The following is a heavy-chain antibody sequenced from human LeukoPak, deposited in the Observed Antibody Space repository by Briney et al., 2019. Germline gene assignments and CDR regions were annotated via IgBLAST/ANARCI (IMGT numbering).Heavy chain of an antibody. V-gene: IGHV4-4*07. Sequence: PSETLSLTCTVSGCSISSYYWSWIRQPAGKGLEWIGRIYTSGSTNYNPSLKSRVTMSVDTSKNQFSLKLSSVTAADTAVYYCARDQSEQWLGDAFDIWGQGTMVTVSS. CDR2: IYTSGST. CDR1: GCSISSYY. CDR3: ARDQSEQWLGDAFDI. D-gene: IGHD6-19*01. J-gene: IGHJ3*02.